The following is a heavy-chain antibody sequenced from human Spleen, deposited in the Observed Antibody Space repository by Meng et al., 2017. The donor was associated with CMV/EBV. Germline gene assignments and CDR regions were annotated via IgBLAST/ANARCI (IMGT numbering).Heavy chain of an antibody. CDR3: ARDRGDYTSNWFDP. Sequence: SETLSLTCTVSGGSINSADYYWSWIRQPPGKGLEWIGSIYYSGSTYYNPSLTSRVTISVDTSQFSLNLRSVTAADTAIYYCARDRGDYTSNWFDPWGQGILVTVSS. J-gene: IGHJ5*02. CDR1: GGSINSADYY. CDR2: IYYSGST. V-gene: IGHV4-39*07. D-gene: IGHD4-17*01.